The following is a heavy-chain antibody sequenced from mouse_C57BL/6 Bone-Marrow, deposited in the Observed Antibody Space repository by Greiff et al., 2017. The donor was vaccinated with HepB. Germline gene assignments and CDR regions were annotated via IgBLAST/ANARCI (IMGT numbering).Heavy chain of an antibody. Sequence: EVNVVESGGGLVKPGGSLKLSCAASGFTFSSYAMSWVRQTPEKRLELVATISDGGSYTYYPDNVKGRFTISRDNAKNNLYLQMSHLKSEDTAMYYCARSYWAMDYWGQGTSVTVSS. D-gene: IGHD2-10*01. CDR1: GFTFSSYA. CDR2: ISDGGSYT. V-gene: IGHV5-4*03. CDR3: ARSYWAMDY. J-gene: IGHJ4*01.